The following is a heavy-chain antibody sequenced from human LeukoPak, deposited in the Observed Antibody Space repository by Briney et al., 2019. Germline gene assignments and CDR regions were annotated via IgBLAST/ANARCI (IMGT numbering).Heavy chain of an antibody. V-gene: IGHV3-30*02. Sequence: GGSLRLSCAVSGFNLNSYAMHWVRQAPGKGLEWVAFILYDGSNKYYADSVKGRFTISRDNSKNTLYLQMNSLRAEDTAVYYCAKDRIRGVTVAGTGDYWGQGTLVTVPS. D-gene: IGHD6-19*01. CDR3: AKDRIRGVTVAGTGDY. CDR2: ILYDGSNK. J-gene: IGHJ4*02. CDR1: GFNLNSYA.